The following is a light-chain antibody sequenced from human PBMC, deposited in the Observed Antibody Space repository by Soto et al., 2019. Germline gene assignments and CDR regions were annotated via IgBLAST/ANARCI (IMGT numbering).Light chain of an antibody. CDR2: EVT. J-gene: IGLJ2*01. CDR1: SSDVGGNNY. CDR3: SSYAGSNNVI. V-gene: IGLV2-8*01. Sequence: QSVLTQPPSASGSPGQSVAISCTGTSSDVGGNNYVSWYQQHTGKAPKLMVYEVTKRPAGVPDRFSGSKSGNTASLTVSGLQAEDEADYYCSSYAGSNNVIFGGGTKVTVL.